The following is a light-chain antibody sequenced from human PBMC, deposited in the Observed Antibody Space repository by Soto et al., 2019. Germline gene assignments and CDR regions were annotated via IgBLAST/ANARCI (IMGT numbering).Light chain of an antibody. CDR3: QQDNIWRGK. CDR2: GAS. CDR1: QSVSSN. J-gene: IGKJ5*01. Sequence: VTSSLSPVEVASLFCRASQSVSSNLAWYQQKPGQAPRLLIYGASTRATGIPARFSGSGSGTEFTLTISSLQSEDFAVYYCQQDNIWRGKFGQGTLLEIK. V-gene: IGKV3-15*01.